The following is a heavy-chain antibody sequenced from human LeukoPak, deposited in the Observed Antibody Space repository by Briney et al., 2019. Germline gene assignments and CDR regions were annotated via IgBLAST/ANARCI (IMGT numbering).Heavy chain of an antibody. CDR1: GFTFSSYW. D-gene: IGHD5-18*01. J-gene: IGHJ4*02. CDR3: AKWKTLTAMAYYFDH. CDR2: IKSKTDGGTT. V-gene: IGHV3-15*01. Sequence: GGSLRLSCAASGFTFSSYWMSWVRQAPGKGLEWVGRIKSKTDGGTTDYAAPVKGRFTISRDNSKNTLYLQMNSLRPEDTAVYYCAKWKTLTAMAYYFDHWGQGTLVTVSS.